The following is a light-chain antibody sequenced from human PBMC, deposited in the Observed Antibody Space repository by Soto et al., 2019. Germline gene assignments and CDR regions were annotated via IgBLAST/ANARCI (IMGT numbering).Light chain of an antibody. CDR1: QDISTW. J-gene: IGKJ3*01. CDR3: QQANSFPFT. V-gene: IGKV1-12*01. Sequence: DIQMTQSPSSVPASVGDRVTITCRASQDISTWLAWYQQKPGKAPKLLIYDASSLESGVPARFSGSGFGTDFTLTISSLQPEDFATYYCQQANSFPFTFGPGTKVDIK. CDR2: DAS.